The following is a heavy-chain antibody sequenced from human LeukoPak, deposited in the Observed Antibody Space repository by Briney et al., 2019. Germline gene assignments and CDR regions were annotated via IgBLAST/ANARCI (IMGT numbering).Heavy chain of an antibody. CDR3: ARQSGYCSGGSCYSGARFDP. J-gene: IGHJ5*02. CDR2: ISPDESDT. Sequence: GESLKISCKSSGYSFTSYCICGARQMPGRGLEGMVIISPDESDTRFCPYFQRQVHTPADKSIGPAYLEWRSLKASDTARYYCARQSGYCSGGSCYSGARFDPWGQGTLVTVSS. CDR1: GYSFTSYC. V-gene: IGHV5-51*01. D-gene: IGHD2-15*01.